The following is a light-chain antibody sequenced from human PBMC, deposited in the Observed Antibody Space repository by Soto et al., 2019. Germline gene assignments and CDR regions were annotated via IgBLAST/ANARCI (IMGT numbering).Light chain of an antibody. CDR2: EVT. V-gene: IGLV2-14*01. J-gene: IGLJ1*01. CDR1: SSDVGGYNY. CDR3: SSYTSSSPPV. Sequence: SGLAHPSSVSGSPGQSIAISCTGSSSDVGGYNYVSWYQQHPGKAPQLIIYEVTNRPSGVSNRFSGSKSGNTASLTISGLQAEDEADYYCSSYTSSSPPVFGTPTKVTVL.